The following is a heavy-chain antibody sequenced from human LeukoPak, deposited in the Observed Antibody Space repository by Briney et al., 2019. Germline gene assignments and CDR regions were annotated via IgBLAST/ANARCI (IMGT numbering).Heavy chain of an antibody. J-gene: IGHJ6*03. CDR1: GYTFTGYY. CDR2: INPNSGGP. D-gene: IGHD2-2*01. V-gene: IGHV1-2*02. CDR3: ARGRYCSSTSCYDYYYYYYMDV. Sequence: ASVKVSCKASGYTFTGYYMHWVRQAPGQGLEWMGWINPNSGGPNYAQKFQGRVTMTRDTSISTAYMELSRLRSDDTAVYYCARGRYCSSTSCYDYYYYYYMDVWGKGTTVTVSS.